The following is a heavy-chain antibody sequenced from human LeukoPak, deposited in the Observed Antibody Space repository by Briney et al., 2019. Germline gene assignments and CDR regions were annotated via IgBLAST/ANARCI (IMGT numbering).Heavy chain of an antibody. Sequence: ASVKVSCKASGYTFTSYYMHWVRQAPGQGLEWMGIINPSGGSTSYAQKFQGRVTMTRDTSTSTAYMELSSLRSEDTAVYYCARVVGYDSSGYYSPGDYWGQGTLVTVSS. CDR2: INPSGGST. J-gene: IGHJ4*02. CDR3: ARVVGYDSSGYYSPGDY. D-gene: IGHD3-22*01. V-gene: IGHV1-46*01. CDR1: GYTFTSYY.